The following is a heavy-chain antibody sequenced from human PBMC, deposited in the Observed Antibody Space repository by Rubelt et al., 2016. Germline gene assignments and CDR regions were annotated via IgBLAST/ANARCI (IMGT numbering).Heavy chain of an antibody. J-gene: IGHJ4*02. V-gene: IGHV3-69-1*02. CDR2: INPYSTL. Sequence: GGSLRLSCAASGFIFRDYSFSWVRQAPGKGLEWISFINPYSTLYHADSVKGRFIISRDNAKSSLSLQMNRLRDADTAVYYCAREGGQQLVHEYFDYWGQGTLITVSS. CDR1: GFIFRDYS. CDR3: AREGGQQLVHEYFDY. D-gene: IGHD6-13*01.